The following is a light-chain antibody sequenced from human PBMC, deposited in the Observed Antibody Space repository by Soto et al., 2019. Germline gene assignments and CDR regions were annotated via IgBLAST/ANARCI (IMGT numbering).Light chain of an antibody. CDR3: QQYAASPLT. V-gene: IGKV3-20*01. Sequence: EIVLTQSPGTLSLSLGDRATLSCWASQSVSSNYLAWYQQRPGQAPRLHIYGASTRATGVPDRFSGSGSGTDFTLTISRLEPEDFAVYFCQQYAASPLTFGGGTKVEIK. CDR1: QSVSSNY. J-gene: IGKJ4*01. CDR2: GAS.